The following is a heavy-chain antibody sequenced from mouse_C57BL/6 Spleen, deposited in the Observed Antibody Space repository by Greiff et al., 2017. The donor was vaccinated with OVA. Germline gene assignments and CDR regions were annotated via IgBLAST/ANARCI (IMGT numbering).Heavy chain of an antibody. CDR2: IDPSDSYT. Sequence: QVQLKQSGAELVRPGTSVKLSCKASGYTFTSYWMHWVKQRPGQGLEWIGVIDPSDSYTNYNQKFKGKATLTVDTSSSTAYMQLSSLTSEDSAVYYCASGSSGYVDYWGQGTTLTVSS. CDR3: ASGSSGYVDY. D-gene: IGHD3-2*02. CDR1: GYTFTSYW. J-gene: IGHJ2*01. V-gene: IGHV1-59*01.